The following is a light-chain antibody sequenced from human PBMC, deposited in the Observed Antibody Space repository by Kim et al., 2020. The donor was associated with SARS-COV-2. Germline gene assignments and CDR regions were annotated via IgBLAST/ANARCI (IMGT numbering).Light chain of an antibody. CDR3: ASYTSSTTVA. Sequence: GQSLTISCTGTSSDVGSYNHVSWHQQHPGKAPKVMIYDVSNRPSGVSNRFSGSKSGNTASLTISGLQAEDEADYYCASYTSSTTVAFGGGTQLTVL. J-gene: IGLJ2*01. CDR2: DVS. V-gene: IGLV2-14*03. CDR1: SSDVGSYNH.